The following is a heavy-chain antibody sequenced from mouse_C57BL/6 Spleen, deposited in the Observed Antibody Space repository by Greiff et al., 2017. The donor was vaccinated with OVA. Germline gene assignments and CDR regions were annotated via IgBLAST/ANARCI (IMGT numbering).Heavy chain of an antibody. Sequence: VQLQQSGPELVKPGASVKISCKASGYAFSSSWMNWVKQRPGKGLEWIGRIYPGDGDTNYNGKFKGKATLTADKSSSTAYMQLSSLTSEDSAVYFCAREGDYYYGSEYFDVWGTGTTVTVSS. J-gene: IGHJ1*03. CDR1: GYAFSSSW. V-gene: IGHV1-82*01. CDR2: IYPGDGDT. D-gene: IGHD1-1*01. CDR3: AREGDYYYGSEYFDV.